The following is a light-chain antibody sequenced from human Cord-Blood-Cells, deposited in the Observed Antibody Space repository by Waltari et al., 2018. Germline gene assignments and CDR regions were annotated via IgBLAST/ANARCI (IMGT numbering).Light chain of an antibody. CDR2: EVS. J-gene: IGKJ2*01. CDR3: MQDIHLPHT. V-gene: IGKV2-29*02. CDR1: QSLLHSDGKTY. Sequence: DIVMTQTPLSLSVTPGQPASISCKSSQSLLHSDGKTYLYWYLQKPGQSPQLLIYEVSNRCSGVPARFCGSGSGTDFTLKSSRVEAEDVGVYYCMQDIHLPHTFGQGTKLEIK.